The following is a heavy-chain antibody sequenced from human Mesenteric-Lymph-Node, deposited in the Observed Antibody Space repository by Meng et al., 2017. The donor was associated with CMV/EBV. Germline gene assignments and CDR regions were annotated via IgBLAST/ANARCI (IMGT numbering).Heavy chain of an antibody. J-gene: IGHJ2*01. V-gene: IGHV3-23*01. D-gene: IGHD2-2*01. CDR1: GFPFSGYA. CDR2: ISGSGDST. Sequence: GGSLRLSCAASGFPFSGYAMAWVRQAPGKGLEWVSAISGSGDSTYYADSVKGRFTISRDNAKNTLYLQMNSLRAEDTAVYYCARRVVPAATGWYFDLWGRGTLVTVSS. CDR3: ARRVVPAATGWYFDL.